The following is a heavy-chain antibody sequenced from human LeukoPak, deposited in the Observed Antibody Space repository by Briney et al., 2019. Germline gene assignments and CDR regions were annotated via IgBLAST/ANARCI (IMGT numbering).Heavy chain of an antibody. V-gene: IGHV1-69*05. CDR3: ARGPELERLDY. CDR1: GGTFSSYA. D-gene: IGHD1-1*01. CDR2: INPIFGTA. Sequence: ASVKVSCKASGGTFSSYAISWVRQAPRQGLEWMGGINPIFGTANYAQKFQGRVTTTTDESTSTAYMELSSRRSEDTAVYCCARGPELERLDYWGEGTLVTVSS. J-gene: IGHJ4*02.